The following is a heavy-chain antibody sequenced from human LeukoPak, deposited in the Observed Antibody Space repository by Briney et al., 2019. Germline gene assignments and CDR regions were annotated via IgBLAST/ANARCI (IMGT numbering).Heavy chain of an antibody. D-gene: IGHD2-2*01. V-gene: IGHV1-69*06. CDR3: ARHAEEYYYYYYMDV. CDR2: IIPIFGTA. CDR1: GGTFSSYA. J-gene: IGHJ6*03. Sequence: SVKVSCKASGGTFSSYAISWVRQAPGQGLEWMGGIIPIFGTANYAQKFQGRVTITADKSTSTAYLQWSSLKASDTAMYYCARHAEEYYYYYYMDVWGKGTTVTVSS.